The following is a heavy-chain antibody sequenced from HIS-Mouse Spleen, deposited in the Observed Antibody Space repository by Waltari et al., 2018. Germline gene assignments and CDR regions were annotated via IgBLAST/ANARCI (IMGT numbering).Heavy chain of an antibody. Sequence: QLQLQESGPGLVKPSETLSLTCTVSGGSISSSSYYWGWIRQPPGKGLEGIGSIYYSENTYYNTYLKSRVTISVDTSKNQFSLKLSSVTAADTAVYYCAREIPYSSSWYDWYFDLWGRGTLVTVSS. CDR1: GGSISSSSYY. CDR2: IYYSENT. CDR3: AREIPYSSSWYDWYFDL. J-gene: IGHJ2*01. D-gene: IGHD6-13*01. V-gene: IGHV4-39*07.